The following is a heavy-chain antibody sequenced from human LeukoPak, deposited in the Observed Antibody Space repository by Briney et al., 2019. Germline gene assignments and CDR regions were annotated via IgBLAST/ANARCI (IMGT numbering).Heavy chain of an antibody. J-gene: IGHJ4*02. V-gene: IGHV4-4*02. CDR1: GGSISSING. D-gene: IGHD1-1*01. CDR3: AMYVQLERLGLVDY. Sequence: SETLSLTCAVSGGSISSINGWSGVGQPPGKGLEGIGEIYHSGSTNYNPSLKSRVTISVDKSKNQFSLKLSSVTAADTAVYYCAMYVQLERLGLVDYWGQGTLVTVSS. CDR2: IYHSGST.